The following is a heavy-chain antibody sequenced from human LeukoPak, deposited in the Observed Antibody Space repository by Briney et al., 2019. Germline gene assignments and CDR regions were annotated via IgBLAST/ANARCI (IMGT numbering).Heavy chain of an antibody. Sequence: GGSLRLSCAASGFTFNSYSMHWVRQAPGKGLEWVAVISYDGSNKYYADSVKGRFTISRDNSKNMLYLQLNSLRAEDTAVYYCARGVGSSGWLQFDFWGQGTLVTVSS. D-gene: IGHD5-24*01. CDR3: ARGVGSSGWLQFDF. J-gene: IGHJ4*02. CDR2: ISYDGSNK. V-gene: IGHV3-30*04. CDR1: GFTFNSYS.